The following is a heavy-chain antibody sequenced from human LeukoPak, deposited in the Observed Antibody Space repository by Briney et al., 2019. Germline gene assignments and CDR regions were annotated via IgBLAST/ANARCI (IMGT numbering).Heavy chain of an antibody. V-gene: IGHV3-23*01. D-gene: IGHD3-3*01. CDR3: AKAELGVDTFFDY. CDR2: LSGSGAGT. Sequence: GGSLRLSCAASGFTFSDYALGWVRQAPGRGLEWVATLSGSGAGTYYSDSVQGRFTISRNNSKRTLFLQMNSLRAEDTAFYYCAKAELGVDTFFDYWGQGTLVTVSS. J-gene: IGHJ4*02. CDR1: GFTFSDYA.